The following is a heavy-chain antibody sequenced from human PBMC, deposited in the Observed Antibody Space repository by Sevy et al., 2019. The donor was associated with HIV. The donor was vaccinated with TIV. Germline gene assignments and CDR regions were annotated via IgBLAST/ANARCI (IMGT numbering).Heavy chain of an antibody. D-gene: IGHD6-13*01. CDR3: ARESRAAGKDY. CDR1: GYTFSNYA. V-gene: IGHV1-18*01. Sequence: ASVKVSCKASGYTFSNYAVSWVRQAPGQGLEWLGWNSADNGNKKYAQKFQGRVTMTTDTSTSTAYMELRSLRSDDTAVYYCARESRAAGKDYWGQGTLVTVSS. CDR2: NSADNGNK. J-gene: IGHJ4*02.